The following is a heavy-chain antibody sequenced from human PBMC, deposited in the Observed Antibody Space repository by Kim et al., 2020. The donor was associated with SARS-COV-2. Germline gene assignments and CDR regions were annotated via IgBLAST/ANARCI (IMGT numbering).Heavy chain of an antibody. CDR1: GDSMSRYY. D-gene: IGHD3-3*01. CDR2: IYTTGTT. V-gene: IGHV4-4*07. Sequence: SETLSLTCTVSGDSMSRYYWSWVRQPAGKGLEWIGLIYTTGTTNYNPSLMSRVTMSLDTSQKQFSLKLTSVTAADTAVYYCARGLGWLPDSWGQGTLVTVSS. CDR3: ARGLGWLPDS. J-gene: IGHJ4*02.